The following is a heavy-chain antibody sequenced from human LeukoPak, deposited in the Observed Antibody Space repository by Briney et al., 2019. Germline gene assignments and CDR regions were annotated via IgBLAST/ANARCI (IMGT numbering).Heavy chain of an antibody. Sequence: GGSLRLSCAASGFTFDDYAMHWVQQVPGKGLEWVSGISWNSVNIGYADSVKGRFTISRDNAKNSLYLQMNSLRAEDTAFYHCVKDAEGGVWGSTWFDYWGQGTLVTVSS. J-gene: IGHJ5*01. D-gene: IGHD3-16*01. CDR1: GFTFDDYA. CDR2: ISWNSVNI. CDR3: VKDAEGGVWGSTWFDY. V-gene: IGHV3-9*01.